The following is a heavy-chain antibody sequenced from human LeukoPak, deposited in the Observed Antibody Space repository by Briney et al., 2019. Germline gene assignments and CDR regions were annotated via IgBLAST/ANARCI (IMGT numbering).Heavy chain of an antibody. V-gene: IGHV3-33*01. J-gene: IGHJ6*02. Sequence: GGSLRLSCAASGFTFSSYGMHWVRQAPGKGLEWVAVIWYDGSNKYCADSVKGRFTISRDNSKNTLYLQMNSLRAEDTAVYYCARDRTYSYYGMDVWGQGTTVTVSS. CDR1: GFTFSSYG. CDR2: IWYDGSNK. CDR3: ARDRTYSYYGMDV. D-gene: IGHD2-21*01.